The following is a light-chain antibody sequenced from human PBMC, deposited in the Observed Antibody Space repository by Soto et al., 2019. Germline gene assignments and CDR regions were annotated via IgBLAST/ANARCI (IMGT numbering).Light chain of an antibody. CDR1: QGISSH. J-gene: IGKJ1*01. CDR3: QQYGSSGT. V-gene: IGKV1-9*01. Sequence: IHLTQSPSSLSASVGDRVTITCRASQGISSHLAWYQQKPGKAPKLLIYAASTLQTGVPSRFSGGGSGTDFTLTLSSLQSEDFAVYYCQQYGSSGTFGQGTKVDI. CDR2: AAS.